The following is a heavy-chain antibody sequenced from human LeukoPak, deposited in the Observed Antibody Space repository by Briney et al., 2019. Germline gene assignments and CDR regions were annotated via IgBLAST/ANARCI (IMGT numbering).Heavy chain of an antibody. CDR3: ARAPISGSYSQYFYMDV. D-gene: IGHD3-10*01. CDR2: VNWNGGST. Sequence: GGSLRLSCAASGFTFEDYPMSWVRQAPGKGLEWVSSVNWNGGSTDYAESVKGRFDISRDNAKKSLYLQMNSLRSDDTALYYCARAPISGSYSQYFYMDVWGKGTTVTISS. CDR1: GFTFEDYP. V-gene: IGHV3-20*04. J-gene: IGHJ6*03.